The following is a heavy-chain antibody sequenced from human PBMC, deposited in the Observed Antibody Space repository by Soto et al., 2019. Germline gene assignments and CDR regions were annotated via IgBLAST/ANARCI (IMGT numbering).Heavy chain of an antibody. V-gene: IGHV4-59*01. Sequence: PSETLSLTCSVSGGSISSYYWSWIRQPPGKGLEWIGYIYYSGSTKYNPSLESRVTISLDTSENQFSLKLSSVTAADTAVYYCASVKNWSDFDYWGQGTLVTVSS. CDR3: ASVKNWSDFDY. CDR2: IYYSGST. D-gene: IGHD1-1*01. CDR1: GGSISSYY. J-gene: IGHJ4*02.